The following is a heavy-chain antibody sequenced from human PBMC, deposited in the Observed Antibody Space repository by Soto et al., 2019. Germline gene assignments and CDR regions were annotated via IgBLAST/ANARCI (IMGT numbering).Heavy chain of an antibody. D-gene: IGHD3-22*01. CDR1: GFTFSSYS. V-gene: IGHV3-48*02. CDR2: ISSSSSTI. CDR3: ARAPYYYDSSGYYHDAFDI. J-gene: IGHJ3*02. Sequence: GESLKISCAASGFTFSSYSMNWVRQAPGKGLEWVSYISSSSSTIYYADSVKGRFTISRDNAKNSLYLQMNSLRDEDTAVYYCARAPYYYDSSGYYHDAFDIWGQGTMVTVSS.